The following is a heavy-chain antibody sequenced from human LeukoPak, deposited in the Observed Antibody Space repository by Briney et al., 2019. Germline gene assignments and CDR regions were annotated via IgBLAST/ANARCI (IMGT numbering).Heavy chain of an antibody. CDR1: GVSISRYY. J-gene: IGHJ5*02. CDR2: MYYSGSA. D-gene: IGHD6-19*01. V-gene: IGHV4-59*01. Sequence: PSETLSLTCTVSGVSISRYYWSWIRQSPGKGLEWIGYMYYSGSASYNPSLESRVTISVDTSKNQFSLKLSSVTAADTAVYYCARFASSGWPSRWFDPWGQGTLVTVSS. CDR3: ARFASSGWPSRWFDP.